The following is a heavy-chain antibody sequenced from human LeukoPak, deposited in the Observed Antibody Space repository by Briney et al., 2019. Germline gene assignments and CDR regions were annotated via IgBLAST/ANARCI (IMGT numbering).Heavy chain of an antibody. J-gene: IGHJ4*02. CDR2: IGTAGDT. Sequence: PGGSLRLSCAASGFTFSSYDMHWVRQATGKGLEWVSAIGTAGDTYYPGSVKGRFTISRENAKNSLYLQMNSLRAGDTAVYNCARGDSSGYYSPSVVDYWGQGTLVTVSS. CDR3: ARGDSSGYYSPSVVDY. V-gene: IGHV3-13*01. D-gene: IGHD3-22*01. CDR1: GFTFSSYD.